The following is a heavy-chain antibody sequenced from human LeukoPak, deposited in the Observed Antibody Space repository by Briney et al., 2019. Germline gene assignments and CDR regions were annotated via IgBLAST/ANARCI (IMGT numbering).Heavy chain of an antibody. J-gene: IGHJ3*02. CDR1: GFTFSDNW. CDR2: INIDGSST. Sequence: GGSLRLSCEASGFTFSDNWMHWVRQAPGKGLVWVSRINIDGSSTTYADSVKGRFTISRDNAKNTLYLQMNSLRAEDTAVYYGAKESFSGSWARGAFDIGAQGKMAPV. D-gene: IGHD6-13*01. V-gene: IGHV3-74*01. CDR3: AKESFSGSWARGAFDI.